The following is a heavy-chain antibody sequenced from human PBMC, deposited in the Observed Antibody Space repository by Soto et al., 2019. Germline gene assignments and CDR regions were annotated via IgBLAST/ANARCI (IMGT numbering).Heavy chain of an antibody. V-gene: IGHV3-30*03. D-gene: IGHD5-12*01. CDR1: GFTFSTYG. CDR2: ISYDGNYI. J-gene: IGHJ6*02. Sequence: GGSLRLSCAVSGFTFSTYGMHWVRQAPGKGLEWVAVISYDGNYIYYADSVKGRFTISRDNSKYTLYLQMNSLRGEDTAVYYCARGSKAGDGYNSVDYYYYGMDVWGQGTTVTVSS. CDR3: ARGSKAGDGYNSVDYYYYGMDV.